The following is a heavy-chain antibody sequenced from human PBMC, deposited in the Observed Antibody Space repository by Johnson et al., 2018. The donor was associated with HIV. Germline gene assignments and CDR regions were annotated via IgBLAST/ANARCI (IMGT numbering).Heavy chain of an antibody. Sequence: MLLVESGGTLVQPGGALRLSCAASGFNFTYYWMSWVRQAPGKGLEWVANIKRDGSETYYGDSVKGRFTISRDNAKNSLYLQMNSLRVEDTAMYYCVRDFGHWDDAFGFWGRGTKVTVSS. CDR1: GFNFTYYW. CDR2: IKRDGSET. J-gene: IGHJ3*01. CDR3: VRDFGHWDDAFGF. D-gene: IGHD7-27*01. V-gene: IGHV3-7*05.